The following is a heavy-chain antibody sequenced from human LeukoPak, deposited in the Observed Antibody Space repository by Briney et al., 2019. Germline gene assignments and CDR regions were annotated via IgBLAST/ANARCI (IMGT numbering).Heavy chain of an antibody. CDR1: GFTFSSYS. CDR2: ISSTSGYI. D-gene: IGHD5-12*01. Sequence: GGSVRLSCAASGFTFSSYSMNWVRQAPGKGLEWVSSISSTSGYIYYADSVKGRFTISRDNAKNSLYLQMNSLRAEDTAVYYCARDTSGGYTYYFDCWGQGTLVTVSS. CDR3: ARDTSGGYTYYFDC. V-gene: IGHV3-21*01. J-gene: IGHJ4*02.